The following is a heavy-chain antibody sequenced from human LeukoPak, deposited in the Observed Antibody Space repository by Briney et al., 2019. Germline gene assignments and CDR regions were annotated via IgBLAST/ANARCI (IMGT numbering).Heavy chain of an antibody. CDR1: GYTFTGYY. CDR3: ARESSSANYFDY. CDR2: INPNSGGT. Sequence: GASVKVSCKASGYTFTGYYMHWVRQAPGQGLEWMGWINPNSGGTNYAQKFQDRVTMTRDTSISTAYMELSRLRSDDTAVYYCARESSSANYFDYWGQGTLVTVSS. V-gene: IGHV1-2*02. D-gene: IGHD6-6*01. J-gene: IGHJ4*02.